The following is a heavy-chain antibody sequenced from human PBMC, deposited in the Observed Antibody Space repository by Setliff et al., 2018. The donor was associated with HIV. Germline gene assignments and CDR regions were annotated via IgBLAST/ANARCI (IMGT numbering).Heavy chain of an antibody. V-gene: IGHV3-48*01. J-gene: IGHJ4*02. Sequence: PGGSLRLSCAASGFTFKTYSMNWVRQAPGKGLEWVSYVSGSGSSMHYGNSVKGRFSISRDNAKNSLYLQMNRLRAEDTAVYYCARTNNNYYYDTSDYFAGYYFDSWGQGTLVTVSS. CDR2: VSGSGSSM. CDR1: GFTFKTYS. D-gene: IGHD3-22*01. CDR3: ARTNNNYYYDTSDYFAGYYFDS.